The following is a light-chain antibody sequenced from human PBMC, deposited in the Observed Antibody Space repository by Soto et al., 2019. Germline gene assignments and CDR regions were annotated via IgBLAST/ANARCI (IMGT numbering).Light chain of an antibody. CDR3: NSYTSSATLV. V-gene: IGLV2-14*03. CDR2: DVS. J-gene: IGLJ2*01. CDR1: SSDVGGYDY. Sequence: QSVLTQPASVSGSPGQSITISCTGTSSDVGGYDYVSWYQQHPGNAPKLIIYDVSSRPSGVSNRFSGSKSGSTASLTSSGLQAEDEADYYCNSYTSSATLVFGGGTKLTVL.